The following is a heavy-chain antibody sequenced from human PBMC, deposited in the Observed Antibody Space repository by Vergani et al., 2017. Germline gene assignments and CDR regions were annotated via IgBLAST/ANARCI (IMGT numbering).Heavy chain of an antibody. V-gene: IGHV1-2*02. CDR2: INPNSGGT. Sequence: QVQLVQSGAEVKKPGASVKVSCKASGYTFTGYYMHWVRQAPGQGLEWMGWINPNSGGTNYAQKFQGRVTMTRDKSISTAYMELSRLRSDDTAVYYCARGTDYYDSSGYYPYWGQGTLVTVSS. D-gene: IGHD3-22*01. J-gene: IGHJ4*02. CDR1: GYTFTGYY. CDR3: ARGTDYYDSSGYYPY.